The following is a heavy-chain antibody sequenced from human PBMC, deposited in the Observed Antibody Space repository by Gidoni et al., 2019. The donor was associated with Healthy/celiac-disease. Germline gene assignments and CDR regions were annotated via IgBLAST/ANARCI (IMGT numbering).Heavy chain of an antibody. CDR3: ARDHVVHTHGPRWFDP. CDR2: IKQDGSEK. D-gene: IGHD1-1*01. CDR1: GFTFRSHW. V-gene: IGHV3-7*03. J-gene: IGHJ5*02. Sequence: EVQLVESGGGLVQPGGSLRPPCAASGFTFRSHWMSWVRQAPGKGLGWVTNIKQDGSEKYYVDSVKGRFTISRDNAKNSLYLQMNSLRAEDTAVYYCARDHVVHTHGPRWFDPWGQGTLVTVSS.